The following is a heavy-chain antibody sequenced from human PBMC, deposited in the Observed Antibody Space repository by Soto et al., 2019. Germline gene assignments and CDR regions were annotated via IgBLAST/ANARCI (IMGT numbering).Heavy chain of an antibody. CDR2: MNPNNGNT. J-gene: IGHJ5*02. D-gene: IGHD1-1*01. CDR3: ARGADNWNDGYWFDP. CDR1: GYTFTSYD. Sequence: ASVKVSCKASGYTFTSYDINWVRQATGQGLEWMGRMNPNNGNTAYAQKFQGRVTMTRTTSISTAYMELSSLRSEDTAVYYCARGADNWNDGYWFDPWGQGTLVTVSS. V-gene: IGHV1-8*01.